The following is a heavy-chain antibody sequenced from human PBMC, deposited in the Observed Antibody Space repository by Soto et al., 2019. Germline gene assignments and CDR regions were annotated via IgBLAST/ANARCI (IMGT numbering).Heavy chain of an antibody. CDR1: GFTFSSNG. D-gene: IGHD3-3*01. CDR2: ISYDGSDK. Sequence: QVQLVESGGGVVQPGRSLRLSCAASGFTFSSNGMHWVRQAPGKGLGWVAGISYDGSDKRYEDSVKGLFTISRDNSKNMLLLLSNSMRTEDTAVYYCANGTRFLEWLWGRGTLVTGSS. V-gene: IGHV3-33*05. J-gene: IGHJ4*02. CDR3: ANGTRFLEWL.